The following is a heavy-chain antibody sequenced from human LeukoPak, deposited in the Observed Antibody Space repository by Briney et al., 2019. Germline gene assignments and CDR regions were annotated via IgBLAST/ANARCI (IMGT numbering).Heavy chain of an antibody. CDR3: AIGAVGFDY. Sequence: ASVKVSCKASGGTFSSYAISWVRQATGQGLEWMGWINPDSDNTDYAQKFQARVTITRNTSISTAYMELSSLRSEDTAVYYCAIGAVGFDYWGQGTLVTVSS. V-gene: IGHV1-8*03. J-gene: IGHJ4*02. D-gene: IGHD6-19*01. CDR2: INPDSDNT. CDR1: GGTFSSYA.